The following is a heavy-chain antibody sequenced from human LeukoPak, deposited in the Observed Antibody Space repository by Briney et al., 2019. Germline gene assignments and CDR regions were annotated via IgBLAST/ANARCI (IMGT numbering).Heavy chain of an antibody. CDR1: GYTFTGYY. J-gene: IGHJ6*02. D-gene: IGHD2-2*02. V-gene: IGHV1-2*02. CDR2: INPNSGGT. Sequence: ASVKVSCKASGYTFTGYYMHRVRQAPGQGLEWMGWINPNSGGTNYAQKFQGRVTMTRDTSISTAYMELSRLRSDDTAVYYCARDLPPDIVVVPAAIPNYYYGMDVWGQGTTVTVSS. CDR3: ARDLPPDIVVVPAAIPNYYYGMDV.